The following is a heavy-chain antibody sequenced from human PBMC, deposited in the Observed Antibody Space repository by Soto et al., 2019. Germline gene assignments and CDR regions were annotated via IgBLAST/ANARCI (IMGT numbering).Heavy chain of an antibody. Sequence: QVQLVESGGGVVQPGRSLRLSCAASGFTFSSYGMHWVRQAPGKGLEWVAVISYDGSNKYYADSVKGRFTISRDNSKNTLSLQMNSLRAADTAVYYCANETYSGPLDYWGQGTLVTVSS. CDR2: ISYDGSNK. D-gene: IGHD2-15*01. J-gene: IGHJ4*02. V-gene: IGHV3-30*18. CDR3: ANETYSGPLDY. CDR1: GFTFSSYG.